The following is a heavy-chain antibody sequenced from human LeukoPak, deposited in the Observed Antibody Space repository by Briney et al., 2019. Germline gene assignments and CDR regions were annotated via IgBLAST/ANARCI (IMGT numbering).Heavy chain of an antibody. J-gene: IGHJ6*03. CDR2: INPNSGGT. CDR1: GFTFSSYA. D-gene: IGHD1-26*01. Sequence: MPGRSLRLSCAASGFTFSSYAMHWVRQAPGQGLEWMGWINPNSGGTNYAQKFQGRVTMTRDTSISTAYMELSRLRSDDTAVYYCARGMEPYYYMDVWGKGTTVTVSS. V-gene: IGHV1-2*02. CDR3: ARGMEPYYYMDV.